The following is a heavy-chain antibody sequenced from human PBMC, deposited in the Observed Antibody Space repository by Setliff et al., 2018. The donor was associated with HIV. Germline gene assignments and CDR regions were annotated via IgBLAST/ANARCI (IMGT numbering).Heavy chain of an antibody. CDR3: ARPGYSGYDFIGGNLGY. D-gene: IGHD5-12*01. Sequence: GASVKVSCKASGYTFTSYYMHWVRQAPGQGLEWMGWINPNSGGTNYAQIFQGRVTMTRDTSISTAYMELSRLRSDDTAVYYCARPGYSGYDFIGGNLGYWGQGTLVTVSS. J-gene: IGHJ4*02. V-gene: IGHV1-2*02. CDR1: GYTFTSYY. CDR2: INPNSGGT.